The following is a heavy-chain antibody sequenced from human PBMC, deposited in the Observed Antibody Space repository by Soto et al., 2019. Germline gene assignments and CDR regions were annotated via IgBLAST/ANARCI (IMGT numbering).Heavy chain of an antibody. Sequence: SETLPLTYSVSGAPISSNDYFWAWIRQPPGRGLEFIASMHASGGTYHASSLKSRATMSLDTSKDQFSLKLQSVTAADTGTYYCAAIVVGATRHSDVDHWGQGTLVTVS. CDR3: AAIVVGATRHSDVDH. J-gene: IGHJ4*02. CDR1: GAPISSNDYF. CDR2: MHASGGT. V-gene: IGHV4-39*01. D-gene: IGHD2-15*01.